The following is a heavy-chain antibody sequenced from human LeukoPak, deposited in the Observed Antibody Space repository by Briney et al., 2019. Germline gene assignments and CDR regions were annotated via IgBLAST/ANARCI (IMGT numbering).Heavy chain of an antibody. CDR3: ARQLPYYDFWSGRPANNY. V-gene: IGHV1-2*02. CDR2: INPNSGGT. D-gene: IGHD3-3*01. Sequence: ASVKVSCKASRYTFTGYYMHWVRQAPGQGLEWMGWINPNSGGTNYAQKFQGRVTMTRDTSISTAYMELSRLRSDDTAVYYCARQLPYYDFWSGRPANNYWGQGTLVTVSS. CDR1: RYTFTGYY. J-gene: IGHJ4*02.